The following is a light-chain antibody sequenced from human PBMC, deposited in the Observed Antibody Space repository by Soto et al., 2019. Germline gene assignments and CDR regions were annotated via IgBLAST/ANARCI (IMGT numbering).Light chain of an antibody. J-gene: IGLJ3*02. CDR2: DVA. CDR3: CSHAGGYTWV. V-gene: IGLV2-11*01. CDR1: SRDIDAYNY. Sequence: QSALSQPRSMSESPGQSVTISCSGTSRDIDAYNYVSWYQHHPGKAPKLLIYDVARRPSGVPDRFSGSKSGNTASLTISGLQTEDEADYYCCSHAGGYTWVFGGGTKVTVL.